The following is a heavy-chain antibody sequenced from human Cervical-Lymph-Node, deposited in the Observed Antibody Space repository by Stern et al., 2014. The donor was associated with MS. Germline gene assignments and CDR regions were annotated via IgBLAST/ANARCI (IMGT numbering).Heavy chain of an antibody. CDR3: ANPNSVLGGGY. Sequence: EAQLVESGGGLVQPGGSLRLSCAASGFTFSSYAMSWVRQAPGKGLEWVAAIGGSGGSTYYADSVKGRFTISRDNSKNALYLQMNSLRAEDTAVYYCANPNSVLGGGYWGQGTLVTVSS. J-gene: IGHJ4*02. CDR1: GFTFSSYA. D-gene: IGHD2-8*01. V-gene: IGHV3-23*04. CDR2: IGGSGGST.